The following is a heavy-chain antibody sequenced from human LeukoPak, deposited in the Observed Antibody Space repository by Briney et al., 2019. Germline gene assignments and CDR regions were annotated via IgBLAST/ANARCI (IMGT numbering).Heavy chain of an antibody. CDR1: GYTFTSYD. D-gene: IGHD3-10*01. CDR2: MNPNSGNT. J-gene: IGHJ6*02. CDR3: ARGQAGYTVRGVPYGMDV. V-gene: IGHV1-8*01. Sequence: ASVKVSCKASGYTFTSYDINWVRQATGQGLEWMGWMNPNSGNTGYAQKFQGRVTMTRNTSISTAYMELSSLRSEDTAVCYCARGQAGYTVRGVPYGMDVWGQGTTVTVSS.